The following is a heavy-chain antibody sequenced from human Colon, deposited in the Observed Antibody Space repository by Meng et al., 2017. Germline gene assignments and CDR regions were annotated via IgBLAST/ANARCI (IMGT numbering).Heavy chain of an antibody. CDR2: IHSSGNT. CDR3: ARNPVIPDARTFDF. Sequence: QVQLQESGSGVVTTSPTLSLTCTISGGSINGADYYWNWIRQSPGKGLEWLGYIHSSGNTYYTPSLKSRLTMSVDTSKNQFSLRLTSVTAADTAVYYCARNPVIPDARTFDFWGQGALVTVSS. CDR1: GGSINGADYY. V-gene: IGHV4-30-4*01. D-gene: IGHD2-2*01. J-gene: IGHJ4*02.